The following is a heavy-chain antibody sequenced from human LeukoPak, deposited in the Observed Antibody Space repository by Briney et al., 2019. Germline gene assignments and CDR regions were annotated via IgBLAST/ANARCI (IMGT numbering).Heavy chain of an antibody. V-gene: IGHV1-8*01. CDR1: GYTFTSYD. J-gene: IGHJ4*02. D-gene: IGHD2-15*01. CDR3: ARGNRMVGGSDY. Sequence: ASVKVSCKASGYTFTSYDINWVRQATGQGLEWMGWMNPNSGNTGYAQKFQGRVTMTRNTSISTAYMELSSLRSEDTAVYYCARGNRMVGGSDYWGQGTLVTASS. CDR2: MNPNSGNT.